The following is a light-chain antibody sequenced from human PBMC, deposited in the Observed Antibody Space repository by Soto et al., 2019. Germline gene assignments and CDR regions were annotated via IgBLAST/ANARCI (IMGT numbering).Light chain of an antibody. Sequence: DIQMTQSPSSLSASVGDRVTITCRASQSISSSLNWYQQKPGKAPNLLIFAASRLQSGVPSRFSGGGSGTDFTLTITSLQPEDFATYFCQQSYSIPVTFGQGTRLDIK. CDR3: QQSYSIPVT. CDR1: QSISSS. V-gene: IGKV1-39*01. CDR2: AAS. J-gene: IGKJ5*01.